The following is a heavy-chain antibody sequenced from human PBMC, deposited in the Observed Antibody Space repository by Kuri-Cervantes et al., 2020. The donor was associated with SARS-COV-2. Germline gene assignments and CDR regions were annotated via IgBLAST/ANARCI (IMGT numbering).Heavy chain of an antibody. V-gene: IGHV4-39*01. J-gene: IGHJ4*02. CDR2: IYHSGIT. CDR1: GGSISSSSYY. Sequence: GSLRLSCTVSGGSISSSSYYWGWIRQPPGKGLEWIGSIYHSGITHYKPSLKSRVTLSVDTSKNQFSLKLSSVTAADTAVYYCARHSRLVDFDYWGQGTLVTVSS. CDR3: ARHSRLVDFDY. D-gene: IGHD6-19*01.